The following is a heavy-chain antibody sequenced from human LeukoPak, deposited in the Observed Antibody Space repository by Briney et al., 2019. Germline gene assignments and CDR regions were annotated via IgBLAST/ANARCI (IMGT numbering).Heavy chain of an antibody. J-gene: IGHJ4*02. CDR2: VSSFSSYI. V-gene: IGHV3-21*01. D-gene: IGHD4-23*01. CDR1: GFTFSTYT. CDR3: ARDKGGNDY. Sequence: GGSLRLSCAASGFTFSTYTMNWVRQAPGKGLEWVSSVSSFSSYIYYADSVKGRFTISRDNAKNSLYLQMNSLRAEDTAVYYCARDKGGNDYWGQGTLVTVSS.